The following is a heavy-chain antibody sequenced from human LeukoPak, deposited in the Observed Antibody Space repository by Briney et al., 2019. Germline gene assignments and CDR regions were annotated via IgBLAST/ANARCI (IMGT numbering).Heavy chain of an antibody. D-gene: IGHD3-22*01. CDR3: AREVYHYDV. Sequence: PGGSLRLSCEASGFTLSNSWMHWVRQAPGKGLVWVSRIASDETHTKYADSVKGRFTISRDNARNTLYLQMTSLRVEDTGLYYCAREVYHYDVWGQGTLVTVSS. V-gene: IGHV3-74*01. CDR2: IASDETHT. J-gene: IGHJ4*02. CDR1: GFTLSNSW.